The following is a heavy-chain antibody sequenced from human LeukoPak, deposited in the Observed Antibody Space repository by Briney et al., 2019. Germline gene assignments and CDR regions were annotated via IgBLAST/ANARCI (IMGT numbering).Heavy chain of an antibody. CDR1: GYSFTSYW. CDR3: ARLEVGGYCSSTSCYYAFDI. V-gene: IGHV5-51*01. Sequence: HGESLKISCKGSGYSFTSYWIGWVRQLPGKGLEWMGIIYPGDSDTRYSPSFQGQVTISADKSISTAYLQWSSLKASDTAMYYRARLEVGGYCSSTSCYYAFDIWGQGTMVTVSS. J-gene: IGHJ3*02. CDR2: IYPGDSDT. D-gene: IGHD2-2*01.